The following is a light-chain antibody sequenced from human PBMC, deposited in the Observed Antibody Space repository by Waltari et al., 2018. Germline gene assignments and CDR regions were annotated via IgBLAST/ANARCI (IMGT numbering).Light chain of an antibody. Sequence: DVQMTQSPSTLSASVGDRVNITCRASQSISTWLAWYQQKPGKAPKVLIYKASSLQSGVPSRFSGSGSGTEFTLTISSLQPDDFATYYCQQSYTTSWTFGQGTTVEVK. J-gene: IGKJ1*01. CDR2: KAS. CDR1: QSISTW. V-gene: IGKV1-5*03. CDR3: QQSYTTSWT.